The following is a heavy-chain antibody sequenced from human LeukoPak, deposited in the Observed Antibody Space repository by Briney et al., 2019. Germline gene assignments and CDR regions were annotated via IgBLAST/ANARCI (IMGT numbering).Heavy chain of an antibody. CDR2: ISSSGSTI. V-gene: IGHV3-48*03. J-gene: IGHJ4*02. Sequence: PGGSLRLSCAASGFTFSSYEMNWVRQAPGKGLEWVSYISSSGSTIYYADSVKGRFTISRDNAKNSLYLQMNNLRAEDTAVYYCARDDYYGSGGHDYWGQGTLVTVSS. D-gene: IGHD3-10*01. CDR1: GFTFSSYE. CDR3: ARDDYYGSGGHDY.